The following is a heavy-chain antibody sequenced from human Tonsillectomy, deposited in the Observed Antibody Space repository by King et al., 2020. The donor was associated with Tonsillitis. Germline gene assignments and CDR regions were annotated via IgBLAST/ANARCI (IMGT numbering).Heavy chain of an antibody. CDR2: ISSSGSAT. Sequence: VQLVESGGGLVKPGGSLRLSCAASGFTFSDYYMNWIRQAPGKGLEWVSYISSSGSATYYAVSVKGRFTISRDNAKNSLYLQMNSLRAEDTAVYYCASSPWYYYMDVWGKGTTVTVSS. CDR1: GFTFSDYY. CDR3: ASSPWYYYMDV. J-gene: IGHJ6*03. V-gene: IGHV3-11*01.